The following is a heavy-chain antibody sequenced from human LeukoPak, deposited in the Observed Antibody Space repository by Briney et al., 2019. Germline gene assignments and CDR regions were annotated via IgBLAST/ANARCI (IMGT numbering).Heavy chain of an antibody. CDR3: ARVLGWELPHDAFDI. J-gene: IGHJ3*02. Sequence: ASVKVSCKASGYTFTGYYMHWVRQAPGQGLEWMGWISPNSGGTNYAQKFQGRVTMTRDTSISTAYMELSRLRSDDTAVYYCARVLGWELPHDAFDIWGQGTMVTVSS. D-gene: IGHD1-26*01. CDR1: GYTFTGYY. CDR2: ISPNSGGT. V-gene: IGHV1-2*02.